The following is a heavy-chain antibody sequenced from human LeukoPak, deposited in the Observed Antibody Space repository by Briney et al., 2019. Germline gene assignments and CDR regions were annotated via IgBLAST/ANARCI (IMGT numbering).Heavy chain of an antibody. CDR3: ARDLHPGYDSSGYVY. D-gene: IGHD3-22*01. V-gene: IGHV3-66*01. CDR1: GFTVSSNY. CDR2: IYSGGST. Sequence: PGGSLRLSCAASGFTVSSNYMSWVRQAPGKGLEWVSVIYSGGSTYYADSVKGRFTISRDNSKNTLYLQMNSLRAEDTAVYYCARDLHPGYDSSGYVYWGQGTLVTVSS. J-gene: IGHJ4*02.